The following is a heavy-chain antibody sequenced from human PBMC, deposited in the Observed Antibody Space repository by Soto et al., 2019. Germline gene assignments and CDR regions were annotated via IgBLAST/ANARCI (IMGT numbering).Heavy chain of an antibody. Sequence: GGSLRLSCAASGFTFSSYSMSCVRQAPGKGLEWVSAITGSGGSTYYADSVKGRFTISRDNSKNTLYLQMNSLRAEDTAVYYCAKEGDLIGYNYGSCFDYWGQGTLVTVSS. J-gene: IGHJ4*02. D-gene: IGHD5-18*01. CDR3: AKEGDLIGYNYGSCFDY. CDR1: GFTFSSYS. V-gene: IGHV3-23*01. CDR2: ITGSGGST.